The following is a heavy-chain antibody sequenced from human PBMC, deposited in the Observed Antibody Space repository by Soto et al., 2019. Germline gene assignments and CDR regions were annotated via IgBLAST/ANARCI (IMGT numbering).Heavy chain of an antibody. V-gene: IGHV3-15*07. Sequence: PGGSLRLSCAASGFTFSDAWINWVRQAPGKGLEWVGRIKSKTDGGTTDYAAPVKGRFAVSRDDSRDMAYLQMNSLKTEDTAVYYCAKDWAARGVYGMDVWGQGTTVTVSS. D-gene: IGHD6-6*01. CDR2: IKSKTDGGTT. CDR1: GFTFSDAW. J-gene: IGHJ6*02. CDR3: AKDWAARGVYGMDV.